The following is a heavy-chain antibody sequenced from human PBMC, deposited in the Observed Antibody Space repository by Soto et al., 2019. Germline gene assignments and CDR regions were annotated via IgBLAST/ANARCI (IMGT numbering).Heavy chain of an antibody. J-gene: IGHJ4*02. V-gene: IGHV3-30-3*01. CDR3: VRDRHSSGYTSWWLYY. CDR2: ISYDGSNK. CDR1: GFTFSSYA. Sequence: GGSLRLSCAASGFTFSSYAIHWVRQAPGKGLEWVAVISYDGSNKYYADSVKGRFTISRDNSKNTLYLQMNSLRAEDTAVYYCVRDRHSSGYTSWWLYYWGQGPLVTVSS. D-gene: IGHD3-22*01.